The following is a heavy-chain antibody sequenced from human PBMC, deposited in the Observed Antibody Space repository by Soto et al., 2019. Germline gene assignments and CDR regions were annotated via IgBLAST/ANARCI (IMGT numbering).Heavy chain of an antibody. CDR3: ARDRGKTYSSGLYVGVSGWFDP. Sequence: QVQLVQSGAEVKKPGSSVKVSCKASGGTFSSYAISWVRQAPGQGLEWMGGIIPIFGTANYAQKFQGRVTITADESTSTAYMELSSLRSEDTAVYYCARDRGKTYSSGLYVGVSGWFDPWGQGTLVTVSS. V-gene: IGHV1-69*01. D-gene: IGHD6-19*01. CDR1: GGTFSSYA. J-gene: IGHJ5*02. CDR2: IIPIFGTA.